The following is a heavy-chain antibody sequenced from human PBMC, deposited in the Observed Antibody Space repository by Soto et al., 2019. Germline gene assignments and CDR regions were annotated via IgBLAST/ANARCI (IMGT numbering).Heavy chain of an antibody. V-gene: IGHV3-30*03. CDR1: GFTFSRYG. CDR3: AREVRANLNDFGDYEWFDP. J-gene: IGHJ5*02. Sequence: QVQLVESGGGVVQPGSSLRLSCAASGFTFSRYGIHWVRQSPGKGLEWVSFISYDGGKTDYVDSVRGRFTISRDNSNNILYLQMRSLRAEDKAVYFCAREVRANLNDFGDYEWFDPWGQGTLVTVSS. CDR2: ISYDGGKT. D-gene: IGHD4-17*01.